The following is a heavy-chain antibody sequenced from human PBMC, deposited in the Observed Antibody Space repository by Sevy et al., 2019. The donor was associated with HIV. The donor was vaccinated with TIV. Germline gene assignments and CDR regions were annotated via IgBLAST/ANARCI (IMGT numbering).Heavy chain of an antibody. D-gene: IGHD5-18*01. J-gene: IGHJ4*02. CDR2: ISWNSGIL. CDR3: AKERRHRVTFAAGTFDY. CDR1: GFTFDDYA. V-gene: IGHV3-9*01. Sequence: GGSLRLSCVASGFTFDDYAMHWVRQVPGKGLEWVAGISWNSGILGYVDSVKGRFTISRDDAKNCLSLQMNSLRPEDTALYYCAKERRHRVTFAAGTFDYWGLGTLVTVSS.